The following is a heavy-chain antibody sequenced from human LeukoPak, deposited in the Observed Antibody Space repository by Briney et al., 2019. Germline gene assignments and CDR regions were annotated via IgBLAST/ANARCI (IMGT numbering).Heavy chain of an antibody. J-gene: IGHJ4*02. CDR2: ISAYNGNT. V-gene: IGHV1-18*01. Sequence: ASAKVSCKASGYTFTSYGISWVRQAPGQGLEWMGWISAYNGNTNYAQKLQGRVTMTTDTSTSTAYMELRSLRSDDTAVYYCARDAIIAATGPWGFDYWGQGTLVTVSS. CDR1: GYTFTSYG. CDR3: ARDAIIAATGPWGFDY. D-gene: IGHD6-13*01.